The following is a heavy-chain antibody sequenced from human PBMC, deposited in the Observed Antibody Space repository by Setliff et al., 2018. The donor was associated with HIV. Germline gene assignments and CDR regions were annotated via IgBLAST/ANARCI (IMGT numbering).Heavy chain of an antibody. CDR2: IYYSGST. D-gene: IGHD3-22*01. CDR3: ARLVVITTNFDY. CDR1: GGSISSSSYY. V-gene: IGHV4-39*01. J-gene: IGHJ4*02. Sequence: SETLSLTCTVSGGSISSSSYYWGWFRQTPGKGLEWIGSIYYSGSTYYNPSLKSRVTISVDTSKNQFSLKLSSVTAADTAVYYCARLVVITTNFDYWGQGTRVTVSS.